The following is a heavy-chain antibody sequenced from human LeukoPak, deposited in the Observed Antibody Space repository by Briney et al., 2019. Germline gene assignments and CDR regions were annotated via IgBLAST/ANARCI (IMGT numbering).Heavy chain of an antibody. J-gene: IGHJ4*02. CDR3: ARAKGCCSSTSCFDY. CDR1: GYTFTSYG. D-gene: IGHD2-2*01. V-gene: IGHV1-18*01. Sequence: VASVKVSCKASGYTFTSYGISWVRQAPGQGLEWMGWISAYNGNTNYAQKLQGRVTMTTDTSTSTAYMELRSLTSDDTAVYYCARAKGCCSSTSCFDYWGQGTLVTVSS. CDR2: ISAYNGNT.